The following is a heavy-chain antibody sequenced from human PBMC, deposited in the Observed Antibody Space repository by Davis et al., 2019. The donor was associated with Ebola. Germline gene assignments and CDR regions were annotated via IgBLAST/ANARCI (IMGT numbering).Heavy chain of an antibody. CDR3: TTRWITMIVVVEY. CDR2: IKSKTDGGTT. Sequence: PGGSLRLSCAAPGFTFSNAWMNWVRQAPGKGLEWVGRIKSKTDGGTTDYAAPVKGRFTISRDDSKNTLYLQMNSLKTEDTAVYYCTTRWITMIVVVEYWGQGTLVTVSS. D-gene: IGHD3-22*01. V-gene: IGHV3-15*07. CDR1: GFTFSNAW. J-gene: IGHJ4*02.